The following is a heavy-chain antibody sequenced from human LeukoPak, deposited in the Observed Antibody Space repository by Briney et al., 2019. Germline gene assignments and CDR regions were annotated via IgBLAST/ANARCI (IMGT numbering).Heavy chain of an antibody. D-gene: IGHD3-3*01. CDR1: GYSISSGYY. V-gene: IGHV4-38-2*01. CDR3: AIGFWSGYPDY. Sequence: SETLSLTCAVSGYSISSGYYWGWIRQPPGKGLEWIGSIYHSGSTYYNPSLKSRVTISVDTSKNQFSLKLSSVTAADTAVCYCAIGFWSGYPDYWGQGTLVTVSS. J-gene: IGHJ4*02. CDR2: IYHSGST.